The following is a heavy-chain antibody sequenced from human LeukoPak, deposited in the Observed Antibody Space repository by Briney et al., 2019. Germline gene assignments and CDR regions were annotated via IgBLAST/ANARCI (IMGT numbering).Heavy chain of an antibody. Sequence: PSETLSLTCTVSGGSISSYYWSWIRQPPGKGLEWIGYIYHSGSTYYNPSLKSRVTISVDRSKNQFSLKLSSVTAADTAVYYCARDLWAARPTQCNWFDPWGQGTLVTVSS. CDR2: IYHSGST. J-gene: IGHJ5*02. CDR3: ARDLWAARPTQCNWFDP. CDR1: GGSISSYY. D-gene: IGHD6-6*01. V-gene: IGHV4-59*12.